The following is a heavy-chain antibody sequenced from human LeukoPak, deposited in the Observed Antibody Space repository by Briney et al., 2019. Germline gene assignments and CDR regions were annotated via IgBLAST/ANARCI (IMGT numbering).Heavy chain of an antibody. J-gene: IGHJ1*01. V-gene: IGHV1-2*02. Sequence: ASVKVSCKASGYTFTGYYMHWVRQAPGQGLEWMGWINPNSGGTNYAQKFQGRVTMTRDTSISTAYMEMSRLRSDDTAVYYCAREGEVHYDILTGYYSAWDFQNWGQGTLVTVSS. D-gene: IGHD3-9*01. CDR1: GYTFTGYY. CDR2: INPNSGGT. CDR3: AREGEVHYDILTGYYSAWDFQN.